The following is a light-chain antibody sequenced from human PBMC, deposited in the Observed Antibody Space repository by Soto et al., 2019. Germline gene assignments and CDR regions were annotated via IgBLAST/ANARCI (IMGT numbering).Light chain of an antibody. J-gene: IGKJ4*01. CDR2: DAS. CDR1: QSVSNY. Sequence: EIMLTQSPATLSLSPGERATLSCRASQSVSNYLAWFQQKPGQAPRLLIYDASNSATGIPARFSGSGSGTDFTLTISSLEPEDFAVYYCQQRSSWPLLTFGGGTKVEI. CDR3: QQRSSWPLLT. V-gene: IGKV3-11*01.